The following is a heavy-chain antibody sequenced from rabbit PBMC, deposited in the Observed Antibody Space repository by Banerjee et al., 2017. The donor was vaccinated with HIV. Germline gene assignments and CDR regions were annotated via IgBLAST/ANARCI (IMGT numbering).Heavy chain of an antibody. Sequence: QSLEESGGDLVKPGASLTLTCTASAFSFSSGYYMCWVRQAPGKGLEWIGCIYSGTTTTYYASWAKGRFTISKTSSTTVTLQMTSLTAADTATYFCARGYDDWDGYYFNLWGPGTLVTVS. V-gene: IGHV1S40*01. CDR1: AFSFSSGYY. CDR3: ARGYDDWDGYYFNL. CDR2: IYSGTTTT. D-gene: IGHD2-1*01. J-gene: IGHJ4*01.